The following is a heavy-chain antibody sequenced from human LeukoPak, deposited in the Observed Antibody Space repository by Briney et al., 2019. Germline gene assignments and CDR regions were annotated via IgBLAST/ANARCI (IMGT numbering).Heavy chain of an antibody. J-gene: IGHJ4*02. CDR1: GFTFSSYG. D-gene: IGHD1-14*01. V-gene: IGHV3-23*01. CDR3: AKATGYLL. CDR2: ISGSGGST. Sequence: GGSLRLSCAASGFTFSSYGMSWVRQAPGKGLEWVSGISGSGGSTFYADSVKGRFTISRDNSENTLYLQMNSLRAEDTAVYYCAKATGYLLWGQGTLVIVSS.